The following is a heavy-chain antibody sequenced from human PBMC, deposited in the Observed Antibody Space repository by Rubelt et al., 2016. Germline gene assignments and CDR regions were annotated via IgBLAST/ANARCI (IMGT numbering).Heavy chain of an antibody. J-gene: IGHJ4*02. CDR1: GYTFTTHG. V-gene: IGHV1-18*01. CDR2: ISTYTGNP. Sequence: QVQLVQSGAEVKKPGASVKVSCKASGYTFTTHGISWVRQAPGQGLEWMGWISTYTGNPNYAQKVQGRVPMPTDTSTSTAYMELRSHGSGDTAVYYCAITRPDYGGHSWAKGNDYWGQGTLVTVSS. CDR3: AITRPDYGGHSWAKGNDY. D-gene: IGHD4-23*01.